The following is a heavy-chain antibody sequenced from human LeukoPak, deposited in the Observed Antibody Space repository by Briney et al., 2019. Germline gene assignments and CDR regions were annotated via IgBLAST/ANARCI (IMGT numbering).Heavy chain of an antibody. CDR2: IGDGTNT. Sequence: PGGALRLSCAASGFTFSDHSMNWVRQAPGKGLEWVSYIGDGTNTYYADSVKGRFTISRDNAKKSLYLQMNSLRAEDTAVYYCARDAGFGELSPPDYWGQGTLVTVPS. CDR1: GFTFSDHS. CDR3: ARDAGFGELSPPDY. D-gene: IGHD3-10*01. V-gene: IGHV3-69-1*01. J-gene: IGHJ4*02.